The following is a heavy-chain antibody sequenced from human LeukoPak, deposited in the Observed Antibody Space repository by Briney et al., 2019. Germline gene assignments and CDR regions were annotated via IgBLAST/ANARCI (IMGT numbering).Heavy chain of an antibody. Sequence: SETLSLTCTVSGASFRSSSNYWGWVRQPPGQGLEWIGNFCYSRGTYYNPSLKSRLTISADTSKKHFSLKLTSVTAADRAVYYCASSGGDYWGQGILVTVSS. CDR1: GASFRSSSNY. J-gene: IGHJ4*02. CDR3: ASSGGDY. D-gene: IGHD2-15*01. V-gene: IGHV4-39*01. CDR2: FCYSRGT.